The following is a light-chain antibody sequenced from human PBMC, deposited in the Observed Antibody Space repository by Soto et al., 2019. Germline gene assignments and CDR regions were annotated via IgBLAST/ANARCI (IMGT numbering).Light chain of an antibody. J-gene: IGKJ5*01. CDR2: AAS. Sequence: IQLTQSPSSLSASVGDRVTIACRASQGISGYLAWYQQEPGKAPKLLIYAASTLQSGVPSRFSGSVFGTDFTLTINSLQPEDCATYYCQHLNGSPIPFGQGTRLEIK. CDR1: QGISGY. CDR3: QHLNGSPIP. V-gene: IGKV1-9*01.